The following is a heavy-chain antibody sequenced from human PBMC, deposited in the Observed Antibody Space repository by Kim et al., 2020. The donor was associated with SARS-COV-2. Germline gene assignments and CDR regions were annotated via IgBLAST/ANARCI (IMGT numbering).Heavy chain of an antibody. CDR2: INHSGST. J-gene: IGHJ4*02. D-gene: IGHD2-15*01. V-gene: IGHV4-34*01. CDR1: GGSFSGYY. CDR3: ARGGVVANRWADY. Sequence: SETLSLTCAVYGGSFSGYYWSWIRQPPGKGLEWIGEINHSGSTNYNPSLKSRVTISVDTSKNQFSLKLSSVTAADTAVYYCARGGVVANRWADYWGQGTLVTVSS.